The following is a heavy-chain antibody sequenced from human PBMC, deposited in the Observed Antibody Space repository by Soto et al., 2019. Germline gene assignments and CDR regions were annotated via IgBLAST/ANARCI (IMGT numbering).Heavy chain of an antibody. CDR3: ARLRFIFMVRYFDS. CDR2: IKQDGTSK. J-gene: IGHJ4*02. D-gene: IGHD3-16*01. CDR1: GFTFTSYW. V-gene: IGHV3-7*05. Sequence: EVQLVESGGGLVQPGGSLRLSCAASGFTFTSYWMSWVRQAPGKGLEWVANIKQDGTSKKYADSVKGRFTVSRDNGKSSIYLKIDSLSDDDTSVYRCARLRFIFMVRYFDSGGQGTLVTVSS.